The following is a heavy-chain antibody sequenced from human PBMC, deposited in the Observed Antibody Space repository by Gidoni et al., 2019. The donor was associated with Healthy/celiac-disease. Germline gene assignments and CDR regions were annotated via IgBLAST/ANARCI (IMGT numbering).Heavy chain of an antibody. CDR2: IYHSGST. V-gene: IGHV4-38-2*01. CDR3: ARHGYGDYDLGVSYYYGMDV. J-gene: IGHJ6*02. D-gene: IGHD4-17*01. CDR1: GYPISSGYY. Sequence: QVQLQESGPGLVQPSETLSLTCAASGYPISSGYYWGWIRQPPGKGLEWIGSIYHSGSTDYNPSLKSRVTISVDTSKNQFSLKLSSVTAADTAVYYCARHGYGDYDLGVSYYYGMDVWGQGTTVTVSS.